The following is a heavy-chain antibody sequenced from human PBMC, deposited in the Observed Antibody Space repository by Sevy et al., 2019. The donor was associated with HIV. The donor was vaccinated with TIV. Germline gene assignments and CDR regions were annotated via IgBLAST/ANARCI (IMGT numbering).Heavy chain of an antibody. CDR3: ARDRGWYYYGSGSPEEYYRMDV. CDR1: GFTFSRYT. CDR2: ISFDGGNK. V-gene: IGHV3-30-3*01. D-gene: IGHD3-10*01. J-gene: IGHJ6*02. Sequence: GGSLRLSCAASGFTFSRYTMHWVRQAPGKGLEWVADISFDGGNKYYADSVKGRFTISRDNSKNTLYLQMNSLRAEDTAVYYCARDRGWYYYGSGSPEEYYRMDVWGQGTTVTVSS.